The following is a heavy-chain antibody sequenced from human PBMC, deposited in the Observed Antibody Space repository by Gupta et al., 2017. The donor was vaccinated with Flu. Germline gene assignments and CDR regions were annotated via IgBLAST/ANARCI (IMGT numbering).Heavy chain of an antibody. V-gene: IGHV4-61*02. J-gene: IGHJ6*02. CDR1: GGSISSGSYY. CDR3: ARDTPHYYYGMDV. Sequence: QVQLQESGPGLVKPSQTLSLTCTVSGGSISSGSYYWSWIRQPAGKGLEWIGRIYTSGSTNYNPSLKSRVTISVDTSKNQFSLKLSSVTAADTAVYYCARDTPHYYYGMDVWGQGTTVTVSS. CDR2: IYTSGST. D-gene: IGHD2-15*01.